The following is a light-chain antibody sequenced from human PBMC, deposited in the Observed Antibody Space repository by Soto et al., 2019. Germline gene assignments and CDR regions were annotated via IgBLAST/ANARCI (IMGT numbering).Light chain of an antibody. CDR3: QQANNFPWT. Sequence: DIQMTQSPSSVSASVGDRVTITCRASQGISIWLDWYQQKPGKAPKLLIYTASSLESGVPSRFSGSGSGTDFSLPISSLQPEDSATYYCQQANNFPWTFGQGTKVEIK. CDR1: QGISIW. V-gene: IGKV1-12*01. CDR2: TAS. J-gene: IGKJ1*01.